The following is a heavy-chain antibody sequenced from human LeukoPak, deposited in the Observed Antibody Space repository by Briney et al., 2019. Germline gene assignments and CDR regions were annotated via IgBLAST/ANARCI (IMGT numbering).Heavy chain of an antibody. CDR1: GGSFRGYD. D-gene: IGHD3-3*02. CDR2: INRSGST. V-gene: IGHV4-34*01. Sequence: PSETLSLTCAVYGGSFRGYDGSWIRQPPGKGREWVGEINRSGSTNYNASFKSRVTISESTPKNQFAFKMSSVTAADPAVYYCARAISRGKAIKIWGQGTLVTVSS. CDR3: ARAISRGKAIKI. J-gene: IGHJ4*02.